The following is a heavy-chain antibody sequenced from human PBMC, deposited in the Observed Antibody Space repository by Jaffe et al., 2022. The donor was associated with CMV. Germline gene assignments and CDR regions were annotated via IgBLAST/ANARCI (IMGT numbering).Heavy chain of an antibody. Sequence: QVQLVQSGAEVKKPGASVKVSCKASGYTFTGYYMHWVRQAPGQGLEWMGWINPNSGGTNYAQKFQGWVTMTRDTSISTAYMELSRLRSDDTAVYYCAREQRRDGNEDAFDIWGQGTMVTVSS. J-gene: IGHJ3*02. CDR2: INPNSGGT. V-gene: IGHV1-2*04. CDR3: AREQRRDGNEDAFDI. CDR1: GYTFTGYY.